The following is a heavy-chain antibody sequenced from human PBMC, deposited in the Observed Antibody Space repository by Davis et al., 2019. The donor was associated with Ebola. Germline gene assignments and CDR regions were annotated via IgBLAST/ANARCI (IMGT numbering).Heavy chain of an antibody. CDR1: GDSISSSNW. J-gene: IGHJ5*02. V-gene: IGHV4-4*02. CDR3: ARVGATGEWFDP. Sequence: GSLRLSCAVSGDSISSSNWWSWVRQPPGKGLEWIGEIYHSGSTNYNPSLKSRVTISVDKAKNQFSLKLNSVTAADTAVYYCARVGATGEWFDPWGQGTLVTVSS. CDR2: IYHSGST. D-gene: IGHD3-16*01.